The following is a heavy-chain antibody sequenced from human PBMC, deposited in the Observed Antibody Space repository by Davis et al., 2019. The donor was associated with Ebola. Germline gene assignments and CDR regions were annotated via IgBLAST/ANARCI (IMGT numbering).Heavy chain of an antibody. V-gene: IGHV1-2*02. CDR1: GYTFTGYY. J-gene: IGHJ5*02. Sequence: ASVKVSCKASGYTFTGYYMHRVRQAPGQGLEWMGWINPNSGGTNYAQKFQGRVTMTRDTSISTAYMELSRLRSDDTAVYYCARDGEYSSSWYRQQYNWFDPWGQGTLVTVSS. CDR3: ARDGEYSSSWYRQQYNWFDP. CDR2: INPNSGGT. D-gene: IGHD6-13*01.